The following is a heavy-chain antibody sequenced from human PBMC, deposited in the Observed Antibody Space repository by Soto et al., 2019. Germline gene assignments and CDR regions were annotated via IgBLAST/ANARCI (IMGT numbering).Heavy chain of an antibody. J-gene: IGHJ5*01. D-gene: IGHD1-7*01. CDR3: AGSPGLSRISGTTLGA. Sequence: GGSLGLSCAASGFTFSSHGMHWVRQAPGKGLVWVSRINGDGSSTSYADSVKGRFTTSRDNAKSMLYLQVNSLRADDTAVYYCAGSPGLSRISGTTLGAWGQGTLVTVSS. CDR1: GFTFSSHG. CDR2: INGDGSST. V-gene: IGHV3-74*01.